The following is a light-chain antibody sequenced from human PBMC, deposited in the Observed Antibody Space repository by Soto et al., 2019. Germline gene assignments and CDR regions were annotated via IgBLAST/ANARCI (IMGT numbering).Light chain of an antibody. J-gene: IGKJ1*01. V-gene: IGKV3-20*01. CDR3: QQYGSSPRT. CDR1: QSVSSSS. CDR2: DTS. Sequence: EIVLTQSPGTLSLSPGERATLSCRASQSVSSSSLAWYQHKPGQAPRLLIYDTSSRATGIPDRFSGSGSGTDFTLTISGLDPEDFAVYYCQQYGSSPRTFSQGTKVEIK.